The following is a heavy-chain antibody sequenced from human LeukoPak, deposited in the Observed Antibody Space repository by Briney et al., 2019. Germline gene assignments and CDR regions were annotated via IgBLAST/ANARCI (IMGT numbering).Heavy chain of an antibody. J-gene: IGHJ4*02. CDR2: FDPEDGET. CDR1: GYTLTELS. CDR3: APIARYSSGWELDY. D-gene: IGHD6-19*01. Sequence: ASVKVSCKVSGYTLTELSMHWVRQSPGNGLGWWGGFDPEDGETIYAKKFQGRVTMTEDTSTDTAYMELSSLRSEDTAVYYCAPIARYSSGWELDYWGQGTLVTVSS. V-gene: IGHV1-24*01.